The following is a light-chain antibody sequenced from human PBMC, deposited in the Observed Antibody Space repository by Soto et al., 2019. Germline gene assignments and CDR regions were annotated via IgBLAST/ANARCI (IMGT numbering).Light chain of an antibody. CDR2: DAS. CDR1: RSVDSY. V-gene: IGKV3-11*01. Sequence: PGERATLSFRASRSVDSYLGWSQQKPGQAPRLLIYDASKSAAGIPARFSGSGSGTDFTLTISSLEPEDFAVYYCQQRTDRPPLPTFGGGTRLALK. J-gene: IGKJ4*01. CDR3: QQRTDRPPLPT.